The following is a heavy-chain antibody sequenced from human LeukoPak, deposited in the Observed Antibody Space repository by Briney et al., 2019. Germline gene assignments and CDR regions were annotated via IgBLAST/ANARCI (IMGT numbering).Heavy chain of an antibody. Sequence: SETLSLTCTVSGGSISSYYWSWIRQPPGKGLEWIGDIYYSGSTNYNPSLKSRVTISVDTSKNQFSLKLSSVTAADTAVYYCARGVVVVTPQWYFDLWGRGTLVTVSS. CDR1: GGSISSYY. CDR2: IYYSGST. D-gene: IGHD2-21*02. CDR3: ARGVVVVTPQWYFDL. V-gene: IGHV4-59*01. J-gene: IGHJ2*01.